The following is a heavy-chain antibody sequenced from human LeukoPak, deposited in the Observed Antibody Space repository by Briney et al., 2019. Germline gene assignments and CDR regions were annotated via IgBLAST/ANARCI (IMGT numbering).Heavy chain of an antibody. CDR2: ISWNSGSI. Sequence: GGSLRLSCAASGFTFDDYAMHWVRQAPGKGLEWVSGISWNSGSIGYADSVKGRFTISRDNAKNSLYLQMNSLRAEDTALYYCAKGLRYYGSGSYPEKGDWFDPWGQGTLVTVSS. CDR3: AKGLRYYGSGSYPEKGDWFDP. D-gene: IGHD3-10*01. J-gene: IGHJ5*02. CDR1: GFTFDDYA. V-gene: IGHV3-9*01.